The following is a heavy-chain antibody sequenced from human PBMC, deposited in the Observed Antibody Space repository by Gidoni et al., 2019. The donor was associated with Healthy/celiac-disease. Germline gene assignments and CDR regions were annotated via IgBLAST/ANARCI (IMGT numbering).Heavy chain of an antibody. J-gene: IGHJ4*02. V-gene: IGHV3-23*04. D-gene: IGHD3-10*01. CDR3: GSGGGIYRSDY. Sequence: EVQLVESGGGLVQPGGSLRLSCAASGFPFSSYAMSWVRQAPGKGLEGVSASSGSGGSTYYADSVKGRFTSSRDNSKNPLYLQMNSLRAEDPAVYYCGSGGGIYRSDYWGQGTLVTVSS. CDR1: GFPFSSYA. CDR2: SSGSGGST.